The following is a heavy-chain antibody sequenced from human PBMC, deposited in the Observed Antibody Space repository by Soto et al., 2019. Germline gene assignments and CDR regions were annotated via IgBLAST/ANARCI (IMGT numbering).Heavy chain of an antibody. CDR2: INHSGST. V-gene: IGHV4-34*01. J-gene: IGHJ4*02. CDR1: GGSFSGYY. Sequence: KASETLSLTCAVYGGSFSGYYWSWIRQPPGKGLEWIGEINHSGSTNYNPSLKSRVTISVDTSKNQFSLKLSSVTAADTAVYYCVRNRGYSYGRGVGYWGLGTPVTVSS. CDR3: VRNRGYSYGRGVGY. D-gene: IGHD5-18*01.